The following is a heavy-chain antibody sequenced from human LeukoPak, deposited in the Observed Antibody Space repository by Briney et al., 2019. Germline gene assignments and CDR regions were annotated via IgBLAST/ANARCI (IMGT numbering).Heavy chain of an antibody. V-gene: IGHV3-30-3*01. CDR2: ISYDGSSK. CDR3: AKEEELEPINWFDP. Sequence: GGSLTLSCAASGFTFNNYAMTWVRQAPGMGLEWVAAISYDGSSKYYADSVKGRFTISRDNSKNTLYLQMNSLRAEDTAVYYCAKEEELEPINWFDPWGQGTLVTVSS. D-gene: IGHD1-1*01. J-gene: IGHJ5*02. CDR1: GFTFNNYA.